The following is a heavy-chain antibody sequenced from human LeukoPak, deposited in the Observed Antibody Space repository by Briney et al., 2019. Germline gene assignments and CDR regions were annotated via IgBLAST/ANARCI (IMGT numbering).Heavy chain of an antibody. V-gene: IGHV3-48*03. Sequence: GGSLRLSCAASGFTFSSYAMSWVRQAPGQGLEWVSYISCSGRSIYYAVSVKGRFTISRDNAKNSLYLQMNSLRAEDTAVYYCVREGMDNDLGYWGQGIRVTVSS. CDR1: GFTFSSYA. J-gene: IGHJ4*02. CDR3: VREGMDNDLGY. D-gene: IGHD6-13*01. CDR2: ISCSGRSI.